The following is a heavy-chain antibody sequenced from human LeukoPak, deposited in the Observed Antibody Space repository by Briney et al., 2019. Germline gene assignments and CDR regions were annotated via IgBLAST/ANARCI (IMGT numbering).Heavy chain of an antibody. D-gene: IGHD1-7*01. J-gene: IGHJ6*03. CDR1: GFTFSSYS. CDR2: ISSSSSTI. V-gene: IGHV3-48*01. Sequence: GGSLRLSCAASGFTFSSYSMNWVRQAPGKGLEWVSYISSSSSTIYYADSVKGRFTISRDNAKKSLYLQMNSLRAEDTAVYYCARDRLELRGASYYYYMDVWGKGTTVTVSS. CDR3: ARDRLELRGASYYYYMDV.